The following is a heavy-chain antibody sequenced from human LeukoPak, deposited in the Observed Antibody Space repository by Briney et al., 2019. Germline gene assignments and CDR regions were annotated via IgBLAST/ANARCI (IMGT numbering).Heavy chain of an antibody. V-gene: IGHV7-4-1*02. CDR1: GYTFTTYA. CDR3: ARGGYDRGMDV. Sequence: ASVKVSCKCSGYTFTTYAMNWVRQAPGQGLEWMGWINTNTGNPTYAQGFTGRFVFSLDTSVSTAYLQISSLKAEDTAVYYCARGGYDRGMDVWGKGTTVTVSS. D-gene: IGHD5-12*01. J-gene: IGHJ6*03. CDR2: INTNTGNP.